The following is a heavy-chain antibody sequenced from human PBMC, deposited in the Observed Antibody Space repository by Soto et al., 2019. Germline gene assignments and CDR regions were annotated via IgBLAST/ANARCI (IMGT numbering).Heavy chain of an antibody. D-gene: IGHD2-2*01. J-gene: IGHJ4*02. Sequence: EVQLLESGGGSVQPGGSLRLSCAASGFTFSSYAMTWVRQAPGKGLEWVSAISGSGAYTYYVNSVKGRFTISRDNSKNTLYLQLNSLRAEDTAVYYCAKYGCSSTSCQCDYWGQGTRVTVSS. V-gene: IGHV3-23*01. CDR1: GFTFSSYA. CDR3: AKYGCSSTSCQCDY. CDR2: ISGSGAYT.